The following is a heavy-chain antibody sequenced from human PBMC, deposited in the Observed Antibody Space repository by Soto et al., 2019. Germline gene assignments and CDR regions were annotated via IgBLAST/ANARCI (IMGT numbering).Heavy chain of an antibody. V-gene: IGHV4-39*01. D-gene: IGHD6-19*01. CDR2: IYYSGST. Sequence: QLQLQESGPGLVKPSETLSLTCTVSGGSISSSSYYWGWIRQPPGKGLEWIGSIYYSGSTYYNPSLKSRVTISVDTSKNQFSLKLSSVTAADTAVYYCARLEWIAVAGTASDLDWGQGTLVTVSS. J-gene: IGHJ4*02. CDR3: ARLEWIAVAGTASDLD. CDR1: GGSISSSSYY.